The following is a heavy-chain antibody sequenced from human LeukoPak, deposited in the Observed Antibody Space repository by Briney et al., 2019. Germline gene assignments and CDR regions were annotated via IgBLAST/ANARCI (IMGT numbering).Heavy chain of an antibody. CDR1: GGTFSSYA. V-gene: IGHV1-69*06. CDR2: IIPIFGTA. CDR3: ALTRNYSDSSGYSDY. J-gene: IGHJ4*02. Sequence: SVKVSCKASGGTFSSYAINCISWVRQAPGQRLEWMGGIIPIFGTANYAQKFQGRVKITADKSTITAYMDLSSLRSEDTAVYYCALTRNYSDSSGYSDYWGQGTLVTVSS. D-gene: IGHD3-22*01.